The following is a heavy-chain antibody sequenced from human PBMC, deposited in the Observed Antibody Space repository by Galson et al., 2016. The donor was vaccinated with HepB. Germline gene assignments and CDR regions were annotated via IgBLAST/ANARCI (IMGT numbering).Heavy chain of an antibody. CDR2: IYHSGST. Sequence: SETLSLTCSISGDSINSSYWNWIRQPPGKGLEWIGYIYHSGSTNYNLSLKSRVTISLDASKNQFSLKLTSVTAADTAVYYCAREPEFEDNDSYFFDFWGQGALVTV. V-gene: IGHV4-59*01. D-gene: IGHD2-21*02. CDR3: AREPEFEDNDSYFFDF. CDR1: GDSINSSY. J-gene: IGHJ4*02.